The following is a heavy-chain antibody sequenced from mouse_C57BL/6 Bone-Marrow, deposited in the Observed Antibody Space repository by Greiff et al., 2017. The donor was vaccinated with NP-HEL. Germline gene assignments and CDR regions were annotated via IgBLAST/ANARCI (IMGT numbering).Heavy chain of an antibody. CDR3: ANYDVDY. CDR1: GYTFTDYY. D-gene: IGHD2-4*01. Sequence: EVQLQQSGPELVKPGASVKISCKASGYTFTDYYMNWVKQSHGKSLEWIGDINPNNGGTSYNQKFKGKATLTVDKSSSTAYMELRSLTSEDSAVYYCANYDVDYWGQGTTLTVSS. CDR2: INPNNGGT. J-gene: IGHJ2*01. V-gene: IGHV1-26*01.